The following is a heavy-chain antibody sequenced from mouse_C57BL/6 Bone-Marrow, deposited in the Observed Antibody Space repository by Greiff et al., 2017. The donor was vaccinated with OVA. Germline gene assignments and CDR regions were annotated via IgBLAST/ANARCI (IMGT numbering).Heavy chain of an antibody. D-gene: IGHD2-5*01. Sequence: VQLQQSGAELVRPGASVTLSCKASGYTFTDYEMHWVKQTPVHGLEWIGAIDPETGGNAYNQKFKGKAILTADKSSSTAYMELRSLTSEDSAVYYCTRGYSNYYAMDYWGQGTSVTVSS. CDR1: GYTFTDYE. J-gene: IGHJ4*01. V-gene: IGHV1-15*01. CDR3: TRGYSNYYAMDY. CDR2: IDPETGGN.